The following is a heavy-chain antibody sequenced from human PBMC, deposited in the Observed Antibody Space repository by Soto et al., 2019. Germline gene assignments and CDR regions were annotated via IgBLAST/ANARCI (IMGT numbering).Heavy chain of an antibody. D-gene: IGHD2-2*02. CDR3: GLGAAPKPYFDY. V-gene: IGHV4-31*03. CDR1: GGSISSGGYY. J-gene: IGHJ4*02. CDR2: IYYSGST. Sequence: QVQLQESGPGLVKPSQTLSLTCTVSGGSISSGGYYWSWIRQHPGKGLEWIGYIYYSGSTYNNPSLKSRVTISVDTSKNQFSLKLSSVTAADTAVYYCGLGAAPKPYFDYWGQGTLVTVSS.